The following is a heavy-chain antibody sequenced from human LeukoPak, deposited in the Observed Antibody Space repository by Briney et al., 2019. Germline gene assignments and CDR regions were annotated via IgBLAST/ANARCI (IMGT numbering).Heavy chain of an antibody. Sequence: ASVKVSCKASGYTFTSYYINWVRQATGQGLEWMGWMNPNSGSTGYAQKFQGRVTMTRNTSISTAYMELSSLRSEDTAVYYCARGSVTYYDILTGYYQTKYCYYGMDVWGQGTTVTVSS. J-gene: IGHJ6*02. CDR1: GYTFTSYY. V-gene: IGHV1-8*01. D-gene: IGHD3-9*01. CDR2: MNPNSGST. CDR3: ARGSVTYYDILTGYYQTKYCYYGMDV.